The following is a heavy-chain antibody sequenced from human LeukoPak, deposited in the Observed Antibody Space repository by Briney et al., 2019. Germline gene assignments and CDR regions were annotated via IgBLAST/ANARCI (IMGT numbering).Heavy chain of an antibody. Sequence: GGSLRLSCAASGFTFSSYAMSWVRQAPGKGLEWVSAISGSGGSTYYADSVKGRSTISRDNSKNTLYLQMNSLRAEDTAVYYCAKDQETMVREKNWFDPWGQGTLVTVSS. CDR1: GFTFSSYA. J-gene: IGHJ5*02. CDR3: AKDQETMVREKNWFDP. V-gene: IGHV3-23*01. D-gene: IGHD3-10*01. CDR2: ISGSGGST.